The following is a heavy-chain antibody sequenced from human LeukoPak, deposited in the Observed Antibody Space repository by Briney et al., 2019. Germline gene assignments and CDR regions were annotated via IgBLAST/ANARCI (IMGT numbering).Heavy chain of an antibody. CDR3: AKDRESMLWAFDI. D-gene: IGHD2-8*01. Sequence: PGGSLRLSCAASGFTFSSYGMHWVRQAPCKGLEWVAVISYDGSNKYYADSVKGRFTISRDNSKNTLYLQMNSLRAEDTVVYYCAKDRESMLWAFDIWGQGTMVTVSS. CDR2: ISYDGSNK. J-gene: IGHJ3*02. V-gene: IGHV3-30*18. CDR1: GFTFSSYG.